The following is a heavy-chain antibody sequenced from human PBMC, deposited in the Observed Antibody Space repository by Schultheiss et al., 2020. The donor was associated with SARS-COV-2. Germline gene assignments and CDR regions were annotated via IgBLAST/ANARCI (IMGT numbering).Heavy chain of an antibody. J-gene: IGHJ5*02. CDR2: ISWNSGSI. CDR3: ARDGLSGGWYWFDP. CDR1: GFTFDDYA. V-gene: IGHV3-9*01. Sequence: GGSLRLSCAASGFTFDDYAMHWVRQAPGKGLEWVSGISWNSGSIGYVDSVKGRFTISRDNAKNSLYLQMNSLRAEDTAVYYCARDGLSGGWYWFDPWGQGTLVTVSS. D-gene: IGHD6-19*01.